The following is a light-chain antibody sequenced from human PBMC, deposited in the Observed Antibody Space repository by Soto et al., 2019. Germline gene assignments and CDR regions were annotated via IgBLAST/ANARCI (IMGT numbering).Light chain of an antibody. V-gene: IGLV2-11*01. CDR3: GPCAGSYTYV. Sequence: QSALTQPRSGSGSPGQSVTISCTGTTSDVGGYNYVSWYQQHPAKAPKHRIYGVSKRPSGVPDRYSGAKSGNTASLPITGLQAEDETDYYCGPCAGSYTYVFGTGSKLT. J-gene: IGLJ1*01. CDR1: TSDVGGYNY. CDR2: GVS.